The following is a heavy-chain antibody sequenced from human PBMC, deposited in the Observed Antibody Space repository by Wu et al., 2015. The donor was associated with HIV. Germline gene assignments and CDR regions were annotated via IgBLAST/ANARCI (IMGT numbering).Heavy chain of an antibody. CDR1: GGSFSSYA. D-gene: IGHD2-2*03. CDR3: ARAGGFCSGTSCLDL. J-gene: IGHJ5*02. CDR2: IIPIVGTA. Sequence: QVQLVQSGAEVKKPGSSVKVSCKASGGSFSSYAFSWVRQAPGQGLVWMGGIIPIVGTANYAQRFQGRVTITADESRRTVYMELSSLTSDDTATYSCARAGGFCSGTSCLDLWGQGTLVTVFS. V-gene: IGHV1-69*12.